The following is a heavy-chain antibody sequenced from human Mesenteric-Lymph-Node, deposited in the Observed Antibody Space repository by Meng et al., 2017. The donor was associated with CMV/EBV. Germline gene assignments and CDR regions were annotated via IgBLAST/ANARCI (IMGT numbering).Heavy chain of an antibody. J-gene: IGHJ5*01. D-gene: IGHD3-16*01. CDR1: GGSFNDYF. CDR2: IYYSGNT. CDR3: ARGGGTFSWFDS. Sequence: SCTVSGGSFNDYFWTWIRQPPGKGLEWIGHIYYSGNTNSNPSLKTRVTISVDTSKNQFSLKLTSLTAADTAVCYCARGGGTFSWFDSWGQGTLVTVSS. V-gene: IGHV4-59*13.